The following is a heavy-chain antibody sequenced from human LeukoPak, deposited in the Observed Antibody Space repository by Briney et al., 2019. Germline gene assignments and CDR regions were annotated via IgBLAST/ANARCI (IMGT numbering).Heavy chain of an antibody. CDR2: IYHSGST. Sequence: TLSLTCTVSGGSISSGGYYWSWIRQPPGKGLEWIGYIYHSGSTYYNPSLKSRVTISVDRSKNQFSLKLSSVTAADTAVYYCARGYSSSCCAFDIWGQGTMVTVSS. V-gene: IGHV4-30-2*01. D-gene: IGHD6-13*01. CDR3: ARGYSSSCCAFDI. J-gene: IGHJ3*02. CDR1: GGSISSGGYY.